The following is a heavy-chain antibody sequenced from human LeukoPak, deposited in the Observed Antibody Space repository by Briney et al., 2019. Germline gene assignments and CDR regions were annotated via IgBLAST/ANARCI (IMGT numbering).Heavy chain of an antibody. CDR3: ASGLSVTVYSVGSYFNY. D-gene: IGHD5-18*01. V-gene: IGHV1-2*02. J-gene: IGHJ4*02. Sequence: ASVKVSCKASGYTFTDYYIHWVRQAPGQGLEWMGWINPNTGGTNYAQKFQGRVTMTRDTSTATLYMELSSLRSEDTAVYYCASGLSVTVYSVGSYFNYWGQGTLVTVSS. CDR2: INPNTGGT. CDR1: GYTFTDYY.